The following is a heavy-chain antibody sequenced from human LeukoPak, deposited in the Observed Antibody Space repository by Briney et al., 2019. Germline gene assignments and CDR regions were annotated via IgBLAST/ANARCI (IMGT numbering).Heavy chain of an antibody. V-gene: IGHV3-7*01. CDR3: ARGDFCDYGDYVDAFDI. D-gene: IGHD4-17*01. J-gene: IGHJ3*02. CDR1: GFTFNNYW. Sequence: HSWGSLRLSCAASGFTFNNYWMSWVRQVPGKGLQWVANIKQDGSAKFYVDSVKGRFTISRDNTKNSLYLRMNSLRVEDTAVYYCARGDFCDYGDYVDAFDIWGQGTMFTVSS. CDR2: IKQDGSAK.